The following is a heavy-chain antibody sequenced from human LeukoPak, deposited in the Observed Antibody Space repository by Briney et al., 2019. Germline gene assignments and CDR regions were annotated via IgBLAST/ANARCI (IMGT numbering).Heavy chain of an antibody. J-gene: IGHJ3*01. V-gene: IGHV4-59*01. CDR3: ARYSPIVLPDVLDL. D-gene: IGHD3-16*02. CDR2: VHYSGST. Sequence: PSETLSLTCTVSGGSIGNYYWNWIRQPPGKGLEWIGYVHYSGSTNYNPSLKSRVTISLDTSKKQFSLKLSSVTAADTAIYYCARYSPIVLPDVLDLWGQGTMVIVSS. CDR1: GGSIGNYY.